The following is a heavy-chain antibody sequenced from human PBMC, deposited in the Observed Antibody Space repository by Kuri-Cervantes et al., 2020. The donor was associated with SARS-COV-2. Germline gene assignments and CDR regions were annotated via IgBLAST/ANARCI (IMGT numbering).Heavy chain of an antibody. J-gene: IGHJ3*02. CDR3: ARPTIFGVSPDAFDI. D-gene: IGHD3-3*01. Sequence: SQTLSLTCAVYGGSFSGYYWGWIRQPPGKGLEWIGSIYHSGSTYYNPSLKSRVTISVDTSKNQFSLKLSSVTAADTAVYYCARPTIFGVSPDAFDIWGQGTMVTVSS. CDR2: IYHSGST. V-gene: IGHV4-38-2*01. CDR1: GGSFSGYY.